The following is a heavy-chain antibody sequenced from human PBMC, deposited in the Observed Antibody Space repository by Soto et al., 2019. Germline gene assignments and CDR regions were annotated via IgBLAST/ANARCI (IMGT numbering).Heavy chain of an antibody. CDR2: IYNSGTT. J-gene: IGHJ4*02. Sequence: KSSETLSLTCTVSGGSITRGGYYWSWIRQHPGKGLEWIGYIYNSGTTYYNPSLKSRVTISVDTSKNQFSLKLTSVTAADTAVYYCARDKITGLFDYWGQGTLVTVSS. CDR1: GGSITRGGYY. CDR3: ARDKITGLFDY. V-gene: IGHV4-31*03. D-gene: IGHD2-8*02.